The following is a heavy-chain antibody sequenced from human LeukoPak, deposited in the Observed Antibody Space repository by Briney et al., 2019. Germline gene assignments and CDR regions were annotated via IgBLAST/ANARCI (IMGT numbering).Heavy chain of an antibody. Sequence: SETLSLTCTVSGGSISSYYWSWIRQPPGGGLEWIGYIYYSGSTNYNPSLKRRVTISLDTSKSQFSLKLRSVTAADTAVYYCARESITISGMVYYYMDVWGKGTTVTVSS. CDR1: GGSISSYY. D-gene: IGHD3-3*01. CDR3: ARESITISGMVYYYMDV. CDR2: IYYSGST. J-gene: IGHJ6*03. V-gene: IGHV4-59*01.